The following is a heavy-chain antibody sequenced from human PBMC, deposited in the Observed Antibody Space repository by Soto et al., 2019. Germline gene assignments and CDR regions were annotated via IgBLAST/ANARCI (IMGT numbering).Heavy chain of an antibody. J-gene: IGHJ3*02. CDR1: GYTFTGYY. V-gene: IGHV1-2*04. CDR2: INPNIGGT. CDR3: ARSRDIDAFDI. Sequence: ASVKVSCKASGYTFTGYYMHWVRQAPGQGLEWMGWINPNIGGTNYAQKFQGWVTMTRDTSISTAYMELSRLRSDDTAVYYCARSRDIDAFDIWGQGTMVTVSS.